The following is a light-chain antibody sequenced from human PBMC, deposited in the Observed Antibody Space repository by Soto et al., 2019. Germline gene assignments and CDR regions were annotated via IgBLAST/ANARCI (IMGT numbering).Light chain of an antibody. CDR1: SSNIGSNT. J-gene: IGLJ2*01. CDR2: SNN. V-gene: IGLV1-44*01. Sequence: QSVLTQPPSASGTPGQRVTISCSGSSSNIGSNTGNWYQQLPGTAPKLLISSNNQRPSGVPDRFSGSKSGTSASLAISGLQSEDEADYYCAAWDDSLNGLVFGGGTQLTVL. CDR3: AAWDDSLNGLV.